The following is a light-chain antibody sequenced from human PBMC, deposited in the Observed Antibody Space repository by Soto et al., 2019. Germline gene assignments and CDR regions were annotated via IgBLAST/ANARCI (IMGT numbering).Light chain of an antibody. J-gene: IGLJ1*01. CDR2: DVS. Sequence: QSALTQPASVSGSPGQSITISCSGTSSDVGGYNYVSWYQQHPGKAPKLMIYDVSNRPSGVSNRFSGSKSGNTASLTISGLQAEDDADYYCSSHDRSSTRYVRGTGTKVTV. CDR1: SSDVGGYNY. V-gene: IGLV2-14*01. CDR3: SSHDRSSTRYV.